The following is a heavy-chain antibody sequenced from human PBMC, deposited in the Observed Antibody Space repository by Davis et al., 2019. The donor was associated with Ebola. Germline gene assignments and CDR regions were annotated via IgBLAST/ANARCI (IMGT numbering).Heavy chain of an antibody. J-gene: IGHJ2*01. CDR2: MNPNSGNT. CDR1: GYTFTSYG. V-gene: IGHV1-8*03. Sequence: ASVKVSCKASGYTFTSYGISWVRQATGQGLEWMGWMNPNSGNTGYAQKFQGRVTITRNTSISTAYMELSSLRSEDTAVYYCARDRSSGWPYWYFDLWGRGTLVTVSS. D-gene: IGHD6-19*01. CDR3: ARDRSSGWPYWYFDL.